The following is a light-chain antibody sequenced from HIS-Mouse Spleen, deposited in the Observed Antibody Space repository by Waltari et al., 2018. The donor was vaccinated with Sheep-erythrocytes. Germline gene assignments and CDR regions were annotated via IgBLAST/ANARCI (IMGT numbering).Light chain of an antibody. CDR3: QQRSNWPLT. J-gene: IGKJ4*01. CDR2: DAS. CDR1: QSVSSY. Sequence: EIVLTQSPATLSLSPGERATPSCRASQSVSSYLAWYQQKPGQAPRLLIYDASNRATGILARFSGSGSGTDFTLTISSLEPEDFAVYYCQQRSNWPLTFGGGTK. V-gene: IGKV3-11*01.